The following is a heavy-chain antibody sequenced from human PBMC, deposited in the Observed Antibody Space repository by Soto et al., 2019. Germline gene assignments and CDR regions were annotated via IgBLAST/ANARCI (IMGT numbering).Heavy chain of an antibody. CDR1: GFTFSSYA. Sequence: GGSLRLSCAASGFTFSSYAMSWVRQAPGKGLEWVSAISGSGGSTYYADSVKGRFTISRDNSKNTLYLQMNSLRAEDTDVYYCAKHNWNYVYYYYYMDVWGKGTTVTVSS. CDR3: AKHNWNYVYYYYYMDV. J-gene: IGHJ6*03. CDR2: ISGSGGST. D-gene: IGHD1-7*01. V-gene: IGHV3-23*01.